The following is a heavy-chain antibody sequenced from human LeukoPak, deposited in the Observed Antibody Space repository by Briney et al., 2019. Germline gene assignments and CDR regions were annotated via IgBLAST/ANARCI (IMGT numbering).Heavy chain of an antibody. D-gene: IGHD3-22*01. CDR1: GGSISSYY. CDR3: ARHWEDDSSGYYFNWFDP. Sequence: SETLSLTCTVSGGSISSYYWSWIRQPPGKGLEWIGYIYYSGSTNYNPSLKSLVTISVDTSKNQFSLKLSSVTAADTAVYYCARHWEDDSSGYYFNWFDPWGQGTLVTVSS. J-gene: IGHJ5*02. CDR2: IYYSGST. V-gene: IGHV4-59*08.